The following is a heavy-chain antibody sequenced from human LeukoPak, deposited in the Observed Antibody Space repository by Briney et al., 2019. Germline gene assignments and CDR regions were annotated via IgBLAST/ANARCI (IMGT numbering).Heavy chain of an antibody. D-gene: IGHD3-9*01. V-gene: IGHV1-2*02. CDR2: INPNSGGT. CDR1: GYTFTGYY. CDR3: ARDRVDILTGYDY. J-gene: IGHJ4*02. Sequence: AASVKVSCKASGYTFTGYYMHWVRQAPGQGLEWMGWINPNSGGTNYAQKFQGRVTMTRDTSISTAYMELSRLRSDDTAVYYCARDRVDILTGYDYWGQGTLVTVSS.